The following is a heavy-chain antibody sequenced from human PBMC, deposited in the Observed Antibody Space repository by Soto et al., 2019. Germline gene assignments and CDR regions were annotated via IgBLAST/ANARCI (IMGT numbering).Heavy chain of an antibody. CDR3: ARSITTVNAFDI. CDR1: VGSISSYY. CDR2: IYYSGST. D-gene: IGHD4-17*01. V-gene: IGHV4-59*01. J-gene: IGHJ3*02. Sequence: SETLSLTCTVSVGSISSYYWSWIRQPPGKGLEWIGYIYYSGSTNYNPSLKSRVTISVDTSKNQFSLKLSSVTAADTAVYYCARSITTVNAFDIWGQGTMVTFSS.